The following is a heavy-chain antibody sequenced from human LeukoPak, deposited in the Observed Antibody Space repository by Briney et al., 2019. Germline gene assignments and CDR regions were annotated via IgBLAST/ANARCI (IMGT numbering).Heavy chain of an antibody. CDR2: ISYDGRNI. D-gene: IGHD2-2*01. CDR3: AKGPLRGTAAAIDY. J-gene: IGHJ4*02. Sequence: GGSLRLSCAASGFTVSSIHMVWVRQAPGKGLEWVAVISYDGRNIHYPDSVRGRFTISRGISTDTLWLQMDSLRTEDTAVYYCAKGPLRGTAAAIDYWGQGTLVTVSS. CDR1: GFTVSSIH. V-gene: IGHV3-30*18.